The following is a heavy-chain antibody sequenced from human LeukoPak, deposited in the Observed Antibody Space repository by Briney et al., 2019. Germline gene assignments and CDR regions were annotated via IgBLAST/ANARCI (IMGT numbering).Heavy chain of an antibody. V-gene: IGHV3-30*04. CDR3: ARDIGVRGDFSLVFDI. CDR2: ISYDGSNK. Sequence: TGGSLRLSCAASGFTFSSYAMHWVRQAPGKGLEWVAVISYDGSNKYYADSVKGRFTISRDNSKNTLYLQMNSLGAEDTAVYYCARDIGVRGDFSLVFDIWGQGTMVTVSS. CDR1: GFTFSSYA. D-gene: IGHD3-10*01. J-gene: IGHJ3*02.